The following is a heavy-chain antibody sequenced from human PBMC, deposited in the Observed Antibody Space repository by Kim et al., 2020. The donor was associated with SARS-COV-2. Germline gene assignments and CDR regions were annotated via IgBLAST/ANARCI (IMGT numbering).Heavy chain of an antibody. CDR2: ISAYNGNT. CDR3: AREVLGYCSGGSCRYYYYGMDV. D-gene: IGHD2-15*01. Sequence: ASVKVSCKASGYTFTSYGISWVRQAPGQGLEWMGWISAYNGNTNYAQKLQGRVTMTTDTSTSTAYMELRSLRSDDTAVYYCAREVLGYCSGGSCRYYYYGMDVWGQGTTVTVSS. V-gene: IGHV1-18*01. J-gene: IGHJ6*02. CDR1: GYTFTSYG.